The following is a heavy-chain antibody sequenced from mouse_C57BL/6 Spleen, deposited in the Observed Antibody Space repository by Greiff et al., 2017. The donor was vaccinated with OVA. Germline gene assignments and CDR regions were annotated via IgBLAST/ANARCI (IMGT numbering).Heavy chain of an antibody. CDR2: IDPSDSYT. J-gene: IGHJ2*01. Sequence: QVQLQQPGAELVKPGASVKLSCKASGYTFTSYWMQWVKQRPGQGLEWIGEIDPSDSYTNYNQKFKGKATLTVDTSSSTAYMQLSSLTSEDSAVYYCARSVYYSNSDYWGQGTTLTVSS. D-gene: IGHD2-5*01. CDR3: ARSVYYSNSDY. V-gene: IGHV1-50*01. CDR1: GYTFTSYW.